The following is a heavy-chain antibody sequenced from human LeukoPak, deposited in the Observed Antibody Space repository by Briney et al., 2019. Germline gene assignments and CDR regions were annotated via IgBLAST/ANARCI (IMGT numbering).Heavy chain of an antibody. V-gene: IGHV1-69*04. CDR1: GGTFSSYA. Sequence: SVKVSCKASGGTFSSYAISWVRQAPGQGLEWMGRIIPILGIANYAQKFQGRVTITADKSTSTAYMELSSLRSEDTAVYYCARGIPTYAVTWYFDLWGRGTLVTVSS. J-gene: IGHJ2*01. CDR3: ARGIPTYAVTWYFDL. CDR2: IIPILGIA. D-gene: IGHD5-18*01.